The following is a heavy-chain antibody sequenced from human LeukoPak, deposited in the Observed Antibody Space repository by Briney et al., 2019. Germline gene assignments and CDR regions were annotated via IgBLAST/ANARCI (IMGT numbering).Heavy chain of an antibody. V-gene: IGHV3-33*01. CDR3: ARVSTDCTNGVCYAGVDY. CDR2: IRYDGSNK. D-gene: IGHD2-8*01. CDR1: GFTFSSYG. Sequence: GGSLRLSCAASGFTFSSYGMHWVRQAPGKGLEWVAVIRYDGSNKYYADSVKGRFTISRDNSKDTLSLQMNSLRAEDTAVYYCARVSTDCTNGVCYAGVDYWGQGTLVTVSS. J-gene: IGHJ4*02.